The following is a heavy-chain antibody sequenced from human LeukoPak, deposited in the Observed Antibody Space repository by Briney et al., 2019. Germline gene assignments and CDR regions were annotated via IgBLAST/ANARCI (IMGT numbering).Heavy chain of an antibody. CDR2: INHSGST. D-gene: IGHD3-10*01. CDR1: GGSFSGYY. CDR3: ARLRITMVRGVDY. Sequence: SETLSLTCAVYGGSFSGYYWSWIRQPPGKGLEWIGEINHSGSTNYNPSLKSRVTISVDTSKNQFSLKLSSVTAADTAVYYCARLRITMVRGVDYWGQGTLVTVSS. J-gene: IGHJ4*02. V-gene: IGHV4-34*01.